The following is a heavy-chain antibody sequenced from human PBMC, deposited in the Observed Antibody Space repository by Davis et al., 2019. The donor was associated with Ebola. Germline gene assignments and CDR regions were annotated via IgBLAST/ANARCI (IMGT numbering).Heavy chain of an antibody. D-gene: IGHD3-9*01. CDR3: ARPNDYDIRLFDY. V-gene: IGHV4-39*01. CDR1: GASISTSSFY. CDR2: IYYSGIT. Sequence: MPSETLSLTCTVSGASISTSSFYWAWIRQPPRKGLEWIGSIYYSGITYYNPSLKSRVTISVDTSKNQFSLKLRSVTAADTAVYYCARPNDYDIRLFDYWGQGTLVTVSS. J-gene: IGHJ4*02.